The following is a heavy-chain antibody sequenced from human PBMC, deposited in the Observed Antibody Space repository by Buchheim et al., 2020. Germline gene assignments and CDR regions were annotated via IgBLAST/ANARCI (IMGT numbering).Heavy chain of an antibody. Sequence: QVQLVQSGAEVKKPGASVKVSCKASGYTFTSYDINWVRQATGQGLEWMGWMNPNSGNTGYAQKFQGRVTMTRNTSISTAYMELSSLRSEDTAVYYCARSPLKVLRYFDWLLFSWFDPWGQGTL. J-gene: IGHJ5*02. D-gene: IGHD3-9*01. CDR1: GYTFTSYD. V-gene: IGHV1-8*01. CDR3: ARSPLKVLRYFDWLLFSWFDP. CDR2: MNPNSGNT.